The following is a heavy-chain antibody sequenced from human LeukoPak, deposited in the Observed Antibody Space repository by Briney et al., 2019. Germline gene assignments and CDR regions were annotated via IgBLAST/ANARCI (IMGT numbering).Heavy chain of an antibody. J-gene: IGHJ4*02. Sequence: GGSLRLSCAASGFTFSSYGMHWVRQAPGKGLEWVAFIRYDGSNKYYADSVKGRFTISRDNSKNTLYLQMNSLRAEDTAVYYCAKGSSRGDSSSWYRGRRTPYYFDYWGQGTLVTVSS. V-gene: IGHV3-30*02. D-gene: IGHD6-13*01. CDR1: GFTFSSYG. CDR3: AKGSSRGDSSSWYRGRRTPYYFDY. CDR2: IRYDGSNK.